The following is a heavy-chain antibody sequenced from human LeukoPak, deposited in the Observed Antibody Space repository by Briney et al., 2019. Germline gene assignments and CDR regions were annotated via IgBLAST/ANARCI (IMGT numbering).Heavy chain of an antibody. J-gene: IGHJ5*02. CDR3: AKDRVWELLSS. CDR2: ITDSGGNT. V-gene: IGHV3-23*01. Sequence: PGGSLRLSCAASGFTFSTYAMSWVRQAPGKGLEWVSAITDSGGNTYYAAPVKGRFTISRDNSKNTLYLQMNSLRAEDTAVYYCAKDRVWELLSSWGQGTLVTVSS. D-gene: IGHD1-26*01. CDR1: GFTFSTYA.